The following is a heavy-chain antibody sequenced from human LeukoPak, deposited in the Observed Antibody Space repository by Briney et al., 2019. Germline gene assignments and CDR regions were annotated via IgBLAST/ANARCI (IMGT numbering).Heavy chain of an antibody. D-gene: IGHD2-21*01. J-gene: IGHJ4*02. CDR1: GFTFSSYA. V-gene: IGHV3-15*01. Sequence: PGGSLRLSCAASGFTFSSYAMSWVRQAPGKGLEWVGRIKPKTDGGTTEYAAPVKDRLSISRDDSKSMMYLQMNSLKTEDTAVYYCITPLPYSAQGGQGTLVTVSS. CDR3: ITPLPYSAQ. CDR2: IKPKTDGGTT.